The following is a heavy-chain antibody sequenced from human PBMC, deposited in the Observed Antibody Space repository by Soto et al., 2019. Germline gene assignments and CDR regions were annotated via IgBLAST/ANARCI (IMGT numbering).Heavy chain of an antibody. CDR2: IKQDGSEK. Sequence: GGSLRLSCAASGFTFRSYWMSWVRQAPGKGLEWVANIKQDGSEKYYVDSVKGRFTISRDNAKNSLYLQMNSLRAEDTAVYYCARDRESDYYDSSGYYYWGQGTLVTVSS. CDR1: GFTFRSYW. V-gene: IGHV3-7*01. J-gene: IGHJ4*02. CDR3: ARDRESDYYDSSGYYY. D-gene: IGHD3-22*01.